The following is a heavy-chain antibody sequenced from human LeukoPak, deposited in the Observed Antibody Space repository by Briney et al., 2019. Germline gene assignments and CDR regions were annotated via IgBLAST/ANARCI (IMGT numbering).Heavy chain of an antibody. J-gene: IGHJ6*02. Sequence: GGSLRLSCAASGFTFSSYAMSWVRQAPGKGLEWVSAISGSGGSTYYADSVKGRFTISRDNSKNTLYLQMNSLRAEDTAVYYCFVAVAGTSQVNYYYYGMDVWGQGTTVTVSS. CDR2: ISGSGGST. CDR3: FVAVAGTSQVNYYYYGMDV. D-gene: IGHD6-19*01. V-gene: IGHV3-23*01. CDR1: GFTFSSYA.